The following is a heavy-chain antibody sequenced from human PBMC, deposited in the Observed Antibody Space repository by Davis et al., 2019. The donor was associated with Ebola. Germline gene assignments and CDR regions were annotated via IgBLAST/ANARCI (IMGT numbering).Heavy chain of an antibody. J-gene: IGHJ4*02. V-gene: IGHV3-23*01. CDR1: GFTFSSYW. CDR2: ISGSGGST. CDR3: AKGQTYYDFWSGLY. D-gene: IGHD3-3*01. Sequence: GESLKISCAASGFTFSSYWMSWVRQAPGKGLEWVSAISGSGGSTYYADSVKGRFTISRDNSKNTLYLQMNSLRAEDTAVYYCAKGQTYYDFWSGLYWGQGTLVTVSS.